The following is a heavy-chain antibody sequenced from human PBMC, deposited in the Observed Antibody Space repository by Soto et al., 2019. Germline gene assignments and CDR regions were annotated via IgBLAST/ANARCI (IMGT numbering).Heavy chain of an antibody. CDR1: GFNFHSYT. CDR3: ARDCRGGSCYPGVDA. D-gene: IGHD2-15*01. J-gene: IGHJ6*02. CDR2: ISSSGYI. V-gene: IGHV3-21*04. Sequence: GGSLRLSCAASGFNFHSYTINWARQAPGKRLEWLSSISSSGYIFSTDSVRGRFTISRDNAKNSVYLQINSLRAEDTAFYFCARDCRGGSCYPGVDAWGQGTTVTVSS.